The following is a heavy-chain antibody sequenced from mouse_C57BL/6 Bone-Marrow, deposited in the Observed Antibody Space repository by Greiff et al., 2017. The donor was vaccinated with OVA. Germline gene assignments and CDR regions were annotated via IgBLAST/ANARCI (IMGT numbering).Heavy chain of an antibody. Sequence: EVQLVESGGGLVQPGGSLSLSCAASGFTFTDYYMSWVRQPPGKALEWLGFIRNKANGYTTEYSASVKGRFTISRDNSQSILYLQMNALRAEDSATYYCARYPGSKSYAMDYWGQGTSVTVSS. V-gene: IGHV7-3*01. CDR3: ARYPGSKSYAMDY. CDR2: IRNKANGYTT. J-gene: IGHJ4*01. D-gene: IGHD1-1*01. CDR1: GFTFTDYY.